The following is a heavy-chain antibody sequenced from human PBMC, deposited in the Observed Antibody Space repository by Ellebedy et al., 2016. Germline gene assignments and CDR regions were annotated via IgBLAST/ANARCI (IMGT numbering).Heavy chain of an antibody. D-gene: IGHD2-15*01. Sequence: GGSLRLSCAAYGFTVSTNYMKGVRQAPGKGLEWVSAIFSDGNTYYADSVKGRFTISRDNSKNTLYLQMNSLRAEDTAVYYCARGVGSGWFDPWGQGTLVTVSS. CDR3: ARGVGSGWFDP. V-gene: IGHV3-53*01. J-gene: IGHJ5*02. CDR2: IFSDGNT. CDR1: GFTVSTNY.